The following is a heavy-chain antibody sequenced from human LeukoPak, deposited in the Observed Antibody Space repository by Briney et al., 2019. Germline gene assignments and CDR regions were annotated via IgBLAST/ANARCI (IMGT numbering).Heavy chain of an antibody. Sequence: PGGSLRLSCAASGFSLSGYWMSWVRQAPGKGLERVARLHANGDEKNFVGSVQGRFTVSRDNAKNSLYLRMNSLRVEDTAVYYCARGGYSFDYLGQGTLVTVSS. CDR1: GFSLSGYW. J-gene: IGHJ4*02. CDR2: LHANGDEK. D-gene: IGHD5-12*01. CDR3: ARGGYSFDY. V-gene: IGHV3-7*01.